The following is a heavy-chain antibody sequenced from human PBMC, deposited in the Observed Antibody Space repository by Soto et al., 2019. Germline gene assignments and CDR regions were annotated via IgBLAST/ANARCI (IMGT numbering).Heavy chain of an antibody. CDR3: ARSMYSTSAQLYYGMDV. CDR2: IHYSGSS. D-gene: IGHD6-6*01. V-gene: IGHV4-59*08. Sequence: PSETLSLTCSVSDGSISNYFWSWIRQPPGKGLEWMGYIHYSGSSNYNLSLKSRVTISVDTSKNQLSLKLSSATAADTAVYYCARSMYSTSAQLYYGMDVWGQGTTVTVSS. CDR1: DGSISNYF. J-gene: IGHJ6*02.